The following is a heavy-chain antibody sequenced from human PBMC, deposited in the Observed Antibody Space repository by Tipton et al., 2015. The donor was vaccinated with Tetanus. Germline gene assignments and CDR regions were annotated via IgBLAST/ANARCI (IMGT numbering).Heavy chain of an antibody. CDR3: ARVQEQRIYYYGMDV. D-gene: IGHD6-25*01. CDR2: ISAYNGKT. CDR1: GYNFVHFG. J-gene: IGHJ6*02. V-gene: IGHV1-18*01. Sequence: QVQLVQSGPEVKEPGASVKVSCKASGYNFVHFGISWVRQAPGQGLEWMGWISAYNGKTKYAQRLQGRVTMTTDRSASTAYMDLRRLRSDDTAVYYCARVQEQRIYYYGMDVWGQGTTVTVSS.